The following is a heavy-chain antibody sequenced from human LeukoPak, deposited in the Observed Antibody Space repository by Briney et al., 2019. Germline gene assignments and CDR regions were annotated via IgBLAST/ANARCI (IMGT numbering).Heavy chain of an antibody. CDR1: GGTFSSYA. CDR2: ITSIFGTA. CDR3: ARVVRGDSAPDY. J-gene: IGHJ4*02. Sequence: SVKVSCKASGGTFSSYAISWVRQAPGQGLEWMGGITSIFGTANYAQKFQGRVTITADESTSTAYMELSSLRSEDTAVYYCARVVRGDSAPDYWGQGTLVTVSS. V-gene: IGHV1-69*13. D-gene: IGHD2-15*01.